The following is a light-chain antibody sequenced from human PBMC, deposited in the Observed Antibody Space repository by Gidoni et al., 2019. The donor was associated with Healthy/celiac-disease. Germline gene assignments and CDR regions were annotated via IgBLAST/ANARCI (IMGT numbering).Light chain of an antibody. CDR2: KAS. CDR3: QQYNSYLWT. Sequence: DIQITQSPSTLSASVGDRVTITCRASQSISSWLAWYQQKPGKAPKLLIYKASSLESGVTSRFSGSGSGTEFTLTISSLQPDDFATYYCQQYNSYLWTFGQGTKVEIK. CDR1: QSISSW. J-gene: IGKJ1*01. V-gene: IGKV1-5*03.